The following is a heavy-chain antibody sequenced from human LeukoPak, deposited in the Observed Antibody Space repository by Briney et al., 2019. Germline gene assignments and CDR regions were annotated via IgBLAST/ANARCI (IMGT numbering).Heavy chain of an antibody. CDR3: ARDPGANYFDC. CDR1: GYIFTSYY. CDR2: INPNSGVT. J-gene: IGHJ4*02. D-gene: IGHD7-27*01. V-gene: IGHV1-2*02. Sequence: ASVKVSCKASGYIFTSYYIHWVRQAPGQGLEWMGWINPNSGVTNYAQKFQGRVTMAGDPSISTTYMELRRVRSDDTAMYYCARDPGANYFDCWGQGTLVTVSS.